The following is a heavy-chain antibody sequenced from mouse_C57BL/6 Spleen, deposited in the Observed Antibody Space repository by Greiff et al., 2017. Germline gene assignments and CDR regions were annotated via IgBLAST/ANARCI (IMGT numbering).Heavy chain of an antibody. D-gene: IGHD2-3*01. J-gene: IGHJ2*01. CDR1: GFNIKDYY. Sequence: EVKLVESGAELVKPGASVKLSCTASGFNIKDYYMHWVKQRTEQGLEWIGRIDPEDGETKYAPKFQGKATITADPSSNTAYLQLSSLTSEDTAVYYCARLDGYYDPFDYWGQGTTLTVSS. V-gene: IGHV14-2*01. CDR2: IDPEDGET. CDR3: ARLDGYYDPFDY.